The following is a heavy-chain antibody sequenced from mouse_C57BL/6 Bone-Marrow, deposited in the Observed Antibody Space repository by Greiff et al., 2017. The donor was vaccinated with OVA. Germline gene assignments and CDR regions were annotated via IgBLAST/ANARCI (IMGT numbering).Heavy chain of an antibody. V-gene: IGHV1-47*01. CDR2: FHPYNDDT. CDR1: GYTFTTYP. D-gene: IGHD2-4*01. J-gene: IGHJ4*01. CDR3: ARGYYDYDGGGYYYAMDY. Sequence: VKLMESGAELVKPGASVKMSCKASGYTFTTYPIEWMKQNHGKSLEWIGNFHPYNDDTKYNEKFKGKATLTVEKSSSTVYLELSRLTSDDSAVYYCARGYYDYDGGGYYYAMDYWGQGTSVTVSS.